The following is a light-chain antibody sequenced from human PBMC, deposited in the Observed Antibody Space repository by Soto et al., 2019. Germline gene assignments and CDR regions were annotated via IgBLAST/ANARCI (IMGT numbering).Light chain of an antibody. CDR2: AAS. V-gene: IGKV1-39*01. J-gene: IGKJ4*01. CDR3: QQSYSTPPV. Sequence: DIQMTQSPSSLSASVGDRVTITCRASQSISSYLNWYQQKPGKAPKLLIYAASSLQSGVPSRFSGSGSGTDFTLTISSLPPEDFATYYCQQSYSTPPVFGGGTKVEIK. CDR1: QSISSY.